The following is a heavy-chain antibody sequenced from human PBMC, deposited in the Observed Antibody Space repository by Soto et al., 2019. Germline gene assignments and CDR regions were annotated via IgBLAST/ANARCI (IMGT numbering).Heavy chain of an antibody. CDR1: GFTFSSYA. CDR2: ISCDGSNK. J-gene: IGHJ6*02. Sequence: LRLSCAASGFTFSSYAMHWVRQAPGKGLELVAVISCDGSNKYYADSVKGRFTISRENSKNTLYLQMNSLRAEDTAVYYCARGPIAARRYYYGMGVWGQGTTVTVSS. D-gene: IGHD6-6*01. CDR3: ARGPIAARRYYYGMGV. V-gene: IGHV3-30-3*01.